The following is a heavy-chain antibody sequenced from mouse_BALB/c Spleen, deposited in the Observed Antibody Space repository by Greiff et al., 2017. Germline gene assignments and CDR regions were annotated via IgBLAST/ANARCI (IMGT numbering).Heavy chain of an antibody. V-gene: IGHV1-77*01. D-gene: IGHD1-1*01. CDR2: IYPGSGNT. CDR3: ARGYYYGSSPYYFDY. J-gene: IGHJ2*01. CDR1: GYTFTDYY. Sequence: VKLVESGAELARPGASVKLSCKASGYTFTDYYINWVKQRTGQGLEWIGEIYPGSGNTYYNEKFKGKATLTADKSSSTAYMQLSSLTSEDSAVYFCARGYYYGSSPYYFDYWGQGTTLTVSS.